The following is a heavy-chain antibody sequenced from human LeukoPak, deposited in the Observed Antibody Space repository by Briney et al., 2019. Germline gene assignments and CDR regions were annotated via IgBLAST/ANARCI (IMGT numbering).Heavy chain of an antibody. CDR2: IYWDDDK. CDR1: GFSLSTSGVG. CDR3: AHSATTVVPAAMSGASFDY. J-gene: IGHJ4*02. Sequence: SGPTLVNPTQTLTLTCTFPGFSLSTSGVGVGWIRQPPGKALEWLALIYWDDDKRYSPSLKSRLTITKDTSKNQVVLTMTNMDPVDTATYYCAHSATTVVPAAMSGASFDYWGQGTLVTVSS. V-gene: IGHV2-5*02. D-gene: IGHD2-2*01.